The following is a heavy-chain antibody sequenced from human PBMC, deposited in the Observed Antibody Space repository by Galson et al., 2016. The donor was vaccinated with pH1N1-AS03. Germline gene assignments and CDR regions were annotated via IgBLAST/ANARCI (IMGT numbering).Heavy chain of an antibody. CDR3: AIDFRADTEAF. V-gene: IGHV3-7*01. Sequence: SLRLSCAASGFTFTKYWMTWIRQAPGKGLEWVANINQRGSESHYVDSVKGRFTSSRDNAKNSVYLQMNSLRDEDTALYYCAIDFRADTEAFWGQGTQVTVSS. D-gene: IGHD6-19*01. CDR2: INQRGSES. J-gene: IGHJ4*02. CDR1: GFTFTKYW.